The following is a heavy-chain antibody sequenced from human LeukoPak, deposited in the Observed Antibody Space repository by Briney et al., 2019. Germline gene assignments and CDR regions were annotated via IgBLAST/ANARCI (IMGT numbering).Heavy chain of an antibody. CDR1: GFTFSSYW. CDR2: INSDGSST. D-gene: IGHD3-9*01. CDR3: ARVGYDILTRHPNPFDY. V-gene: IGHV3-74*01. Sequence: DPGGSLRLSCAASGFTFSSYWMHWVRQAPGKGLVWVSRINSDGSSTSYADSVKGRFTISRDNAKNTLYLQMNSPRAEDTAVYYCARVGYDILTRHPNPFDYWGQGTLVTVSS. J-gene: IGHJ4*02.